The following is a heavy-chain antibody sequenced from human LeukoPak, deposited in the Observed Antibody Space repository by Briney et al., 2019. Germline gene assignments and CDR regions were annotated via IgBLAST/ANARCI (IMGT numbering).Heavy chain of an antibody. CDR1: GGSISSYY. D-gene: IGHD3-10*01. V-gene: IGHV4-59*08. CDR2: IYYSGST. J-gene: IGHJ4*02. Sequence: SETLSLTCTVSGGSISSYYWSWIRQPPGKGLEWIGYIYYSGSTNYNPSLKSRVTISVDTSKNQFSLKLSSVTAADTAVYYCARGTMVRGVSADYWGQGTLVTVSS. CDR3: ARGTMVRGVSADY.